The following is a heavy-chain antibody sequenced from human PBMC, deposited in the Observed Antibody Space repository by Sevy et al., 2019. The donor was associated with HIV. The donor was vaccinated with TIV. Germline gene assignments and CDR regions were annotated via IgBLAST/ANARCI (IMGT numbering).Heavy chain of an antibody. CDR3: TAGVGASDFDY. V-gene: IGHV3-15*01. Sequence: GGSLRLSCAASGFTFSNAWMSWVRQAPGKGLEWVGRIKSETEGETRDFAAPVKGRLLISRDDSRNTVYLQMNSLKTEDTAVYYCTAGVGASDFDYWGQGTLVTVSS. J-gene: IGHJ4*02. CDR1: GFTFSNAW. D-gene: IGHD1-26*01. CDR2: IKSETEGETR.